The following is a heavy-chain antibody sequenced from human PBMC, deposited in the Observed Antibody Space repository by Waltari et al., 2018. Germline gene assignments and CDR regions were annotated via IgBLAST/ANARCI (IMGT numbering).Heavy chain of an antibody. CDR3: AKEAIFGVVISHFDY. CDR1: GFTFSSYA. V-gene: IGHV3-23*03. J-gene: IGHJ4*02. D-gene: IGHD3-3*01. CDR2: IYSGGST. Sequence: EVQLLESGGGLVQPGGSLRLSCAASGFTFSSYAMSWVRQAPGKGLEWVSVIYSGGSTYYADSVKGRFTIARDNSKNTLYLQMNSLRAEDTAVYYCAKEAIFGVVISHFDYWGQGTLVTVSS.